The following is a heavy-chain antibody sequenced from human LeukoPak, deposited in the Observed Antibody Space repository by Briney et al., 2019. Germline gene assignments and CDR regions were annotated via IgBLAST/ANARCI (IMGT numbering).Heavy chain of an antibody. J-gene: IGHJ4*02. CDR2: ILYTGSA. V-gene: IGHV4-59*08. Sequence: PSETLSLNCAVSGDSISGYLWSWIRQPPGKGLEWIGYILYTGSANYNPSLKSRVTMSVDTSKNQFSLKLSSVTAADTAVYYCVGQPYRSGACYLEYWGQGTLVTVSS. D-gene: IGHD2-15*01. CDR1: GDSISGYL. CDR3: VGQPYRSGACYLEY.